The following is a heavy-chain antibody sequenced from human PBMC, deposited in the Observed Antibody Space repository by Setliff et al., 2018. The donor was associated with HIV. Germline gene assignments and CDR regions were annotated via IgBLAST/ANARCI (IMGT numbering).Heavy chain of an antibody. D-gene: IGHD6-13*01. CDR1: DGSISSYY. CDR2: IYTSGST. V-gene: IGHV4-4*07. CDR3: ARVSCSSWYSIPRYYYYSMDV. J-gene: IGHJ6*03. Sequence: LSLTCTVSDGSISSYYWSWIRQPAGEGLEWIGRIYTSGSTYYNPSLRSRVTTSVDTSKNQFSLRLRSVTAADTAVYYCARVSCSSWYSIPRYYYYSMDVWGNGTTVTVSS.